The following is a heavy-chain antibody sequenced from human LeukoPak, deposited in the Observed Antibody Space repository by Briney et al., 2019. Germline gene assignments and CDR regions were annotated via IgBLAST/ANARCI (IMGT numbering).Heavy chain of an antibody. D-gene: IGHD2-2*02. V-gene: IGHV4-4*07. J-gene: IGHJ6*02. CDR1: GGSLITYY. CDR2: VYTSGGT. CDR3: AGRRGSTSCYTWGCYYYGMDV. Sequence: SETLSLTCTVSGGSLITYYWTWIRQPAGKGLEWIGRVYTSGGTNYNPSLKSRLTVSVDTSKNQFSLSLSSVTAADTAVYYCAGRRGSTSCYTWGCYYYGMDVWGQGTTVTVSS.